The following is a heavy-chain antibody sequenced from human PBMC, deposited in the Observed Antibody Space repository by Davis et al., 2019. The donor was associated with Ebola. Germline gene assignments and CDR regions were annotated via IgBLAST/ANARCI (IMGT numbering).Heavy chain of an antibody. CDR3: ARDSMYYYGSGSYYKRHYGMDV. D-gene: IGHD3-10*01. CDR1: GFTFSDHY. J-gene: IGHJ6*02. Sequence: GESLKISCAASGFTFSDHYMDWVRQAPGKGLEWVGRTRNKANSYTTEYAASVKGRFTISRDDSKNSLYLQMNSLKTEDTAVYYCARDSMYYYGSGSYYKRHYGMDVWGRGTTVTVSS. V-gene: IGHV3-72*01. CDR2: TRNKANSYTT.